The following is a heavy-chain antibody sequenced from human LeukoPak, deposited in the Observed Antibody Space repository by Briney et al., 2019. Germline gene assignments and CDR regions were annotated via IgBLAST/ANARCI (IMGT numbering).Heavy chain of an antibody. J-gene: IGHJ2*01. CDR1: GDSISSYY. CDR3: ARLQRITMAGPDYWYFDL. Sequence: SSETLSLTCTVSGDSISSYYWSWIQQPPQKGLEWIGYIYYSGSTNYNPSLKSRVTISVDTSKTQFSLKMNSVTAADTAVYYCARLQRITMAGPDYWYFDLWGRGTLVTVSS. CDR2: IYYSGST. D-gene: IGHD3-10*01. V-gene: IGHV4-59*01.